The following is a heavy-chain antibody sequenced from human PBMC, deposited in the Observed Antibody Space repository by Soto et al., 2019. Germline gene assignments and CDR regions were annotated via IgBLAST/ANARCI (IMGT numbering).Heavy chain of an antibody. CDR2: ISNDGSNK. D-gene: IGHD3-9*01. J-gene: IGHJ6*02. CDR3: ARDNDYDILTGYYYYYGMDV. CDR1: GFTFRTYA. V-gene: IGHV3-30-3*01. Sequence: QVQLVESGGGVVQPGRSLRLSCTVSGFTFRTYAMHWVRQAPGKGLEWVAVISNDGSNKYYADSVKGRFTISRDNSKNTLYLQMNSLRAEDTAVYYCARDNDYDILTGYYYYYGMDVWGQGTTVTVSS.